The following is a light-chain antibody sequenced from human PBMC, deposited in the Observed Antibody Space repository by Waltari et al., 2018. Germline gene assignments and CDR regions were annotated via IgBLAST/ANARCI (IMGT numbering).Light chain of an antibody. CDR1: QSVFYPSHSKNY. Sequence: DIVMTQSPDSLAVSLGERATINCKSSQSVFYPSHSKNYLAWYQQKPGQPPKLLIYWASTRESGVPDRFSGSGSGTDFTLTISSLEAEDVAVYYCQQYYTTPYAFGQGTKLEI. V-gene: IGKV4-1*01. J-gene: IGKJ2*01. CDR3: QQYYTTPYA. CDR2: WAS.